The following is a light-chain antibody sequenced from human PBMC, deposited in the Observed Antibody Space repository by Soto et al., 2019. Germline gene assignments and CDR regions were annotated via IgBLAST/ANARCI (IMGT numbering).Light chain of an antibody. Sequence: EIVLTQSPATLSSSPGERATLSCRASQHIWSYLAWYQQKPGQAPRLLMYDASNRATGIPARFSGSGSGTDFTLTISSLEPEDFAVYYCQQRSRWPWTFGQGNKVDIK. CDR1: QHIWSY. J-gene: IGKJ1*01. V-gene: IGKV3-11*01. CDR3: QQRSRWPWT. CDR2: DAS.